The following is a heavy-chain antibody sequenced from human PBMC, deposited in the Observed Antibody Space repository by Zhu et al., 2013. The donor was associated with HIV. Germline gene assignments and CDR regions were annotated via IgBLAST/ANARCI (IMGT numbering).Heavy chain of an antibody. Sequence: QVQLQESGPGLVKPSETLSLTCTVSGYSISSGYYWGWIRQPPGKGLEWIGSIYHSGSTYYNPSLKSRVTISVDTSKNQFSLKLSSVTAADTAVYYCARGYCSGGSCYYRSVTGKGAFDIVGPRDKWSPSL. CDR2: IYHSGST. D-gene: IGHD2-15*01. J-gene: IGHJ3*02. CDR3: ARGYCSGGSCYYRSVTGKGAFDI. V-gene: IGHV4-38-2*02. CDR1: GYSISSGYY.